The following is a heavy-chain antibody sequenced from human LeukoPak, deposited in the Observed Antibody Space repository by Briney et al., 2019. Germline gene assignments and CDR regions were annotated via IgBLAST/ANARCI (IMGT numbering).Heavy chain of an antibody. Sequence: PSETLSLTCTVSGGSISSGDYYWSWIRQPPGKGLEWIGYIYCSGSTYYNPSLKSRVTISVDPSKNQFSLKLSPVTAADTAVYYCARAWDANGYNVHSDYWGQGTLVTVSS. CDR1: GGSISSGDYY. CDR2: IYCSGST. CDR3: ARAWDANGYNVHSDY. D-gene: IGHD5-24*01. V-gene: IGHV4-30-4*01. J-gene: IGHJ4*01.